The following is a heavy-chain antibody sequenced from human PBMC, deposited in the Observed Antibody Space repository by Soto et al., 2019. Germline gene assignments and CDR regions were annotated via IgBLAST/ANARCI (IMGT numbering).Heavy chain of an antibody. CDR2: ISSSSSYI. J-gene: IGHJ5*02. V-gene: IGHV3-21*01. CDR1: GFTFSSYS. Sequence: GGSLRLSCAASGFTFSSYSMSWVRQAPGKGLEWVSSISSSSSYIYYADSVKGRFTISRDNAKNSLYLQMNSLRAEDTAVYYCARDPAGDDFWSGYWFDPWGQGTLVTVS. D-gene: IGHD3-3*01. CDR3: ARDPAGDDFWSGYWFDP.